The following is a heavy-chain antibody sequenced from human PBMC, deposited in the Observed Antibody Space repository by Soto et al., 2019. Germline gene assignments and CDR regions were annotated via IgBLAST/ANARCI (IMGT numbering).Heavy chain of an antibody. J-gene: IGHJ2*01. V-gene: IGHV3-33*01. CDR2: IWYDGSYK. CDR1: GFTFSSYA. D-gene: IGHD3-9*01. CDR3: ARGPNILTGYTHWYFDL. Sequence: QVQLVESGGGVVQPGKSLRVSCAASGFTFSSYAMHWVRQAPGKGLEWVAIIWYDGSYKYYADSVKGRFTISRDNSKNTLYLQMNSLRAEDTAVYYCARGPNILTGYTHWYFDLWGRGNLVTVSS.